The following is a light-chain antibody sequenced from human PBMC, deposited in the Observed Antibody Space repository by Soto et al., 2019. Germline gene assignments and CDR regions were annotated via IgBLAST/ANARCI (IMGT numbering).Light chain of an antibody. CDR3: QQTYSIPPWT. V-gene: IGKV1-39*01. CDR1: QGISNY. Sequence: DIQLTQSPSFLSASVGNRVTITCRASQGISNYLAWYQQKPGKAPKLLIYAASSLQSGVPSRFSGSGSGTDFTLTITSLQPEDFATYYCQQTYSIPPWTFGQGTKVDIK. J-gene: IGKJ1*01. CDR2: AAS.